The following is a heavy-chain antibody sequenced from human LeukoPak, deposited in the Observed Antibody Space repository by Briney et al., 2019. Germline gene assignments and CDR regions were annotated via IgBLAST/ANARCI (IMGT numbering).Heavy chain of an antibody. CDR3: AKLSPGYSIDY. Sequence: PGGSLRLSCAASGFTFSSYEMNWVRQAPGKGLEWVSYISSSGSTIYYADSVKGRFTISRDNSKNTLYLQMNSLRAEDTAVYYCAKLSPGYSIDYWGQGTLVTVSS. CDR2: ISSSGSTI. V-gene: IGHV3-48*03. D-gene: IGHD3-22*01. J-gene: IGHJ4*02. CDR1: GFTFSSYE.